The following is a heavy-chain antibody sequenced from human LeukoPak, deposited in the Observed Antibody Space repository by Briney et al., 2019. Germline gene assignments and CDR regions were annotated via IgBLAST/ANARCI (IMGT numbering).Heavy chain of an antibody. D-gene: IGHD1-26*01. Sequence: GGSLRLSCTGSGFTVSSSYMSWVRRAPGKGLEWVSLIYSEGTTYYADSVKGRFTISRDTSKNTLYLQMNSLRADDTAVYYCARESRLRRENYYFGLDVWGQGTTVTVSS. J-gene: IGHJ6*02. CDR1: GFTVSSSY. V-gene: IGHV3-53*01. CDR2: IYSEGTT. CDR3: ARESRLRRENYYFGLDV.